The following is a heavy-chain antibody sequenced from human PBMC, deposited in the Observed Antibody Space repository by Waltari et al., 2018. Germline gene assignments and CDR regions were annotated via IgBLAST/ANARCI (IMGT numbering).Heavy chain of an antibody. V-gene: IGHV4-34*01. CDR1: GGSFSGYY. CDR2: INHSGST. D-gene: IGHD6-19*01. CDR3: ARGRRQLRQWLN. J-gene: IGHJ4*02. Sequence: QVQLQQWGAGLLKPSETLSLNCAVYGGSFSGYYWSWIRQPPGKGLEWIGEINHSGSTNYNPSLKSRVTISVDTSKNQFSLKLSSVTAADTAVYYCARGRRQLRQWLNWGQGTLVTVSS.